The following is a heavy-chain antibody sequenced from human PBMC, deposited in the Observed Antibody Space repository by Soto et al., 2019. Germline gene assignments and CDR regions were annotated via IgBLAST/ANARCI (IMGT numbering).Heavy chain of an antibody. Sequence: PSETLSLTCTVSGVSISSYYWSWIRQPPGKGLEWIGYIYYSGSTNYNPSLKSRVTISVDTSKNQFSLKLSSVTAADTAVYYCARVSDWNSYGYYYYYGMDVWGQGTTVTVSS. CDR3: ARVSDWNSYGYYYYYGMDV. CDR2: IYYSGST. CDR1: GVSISSYY. J-gene: IGHJ6*02. V-gene: IGHV4-59*01. D-gene: IGHD5-18*01.